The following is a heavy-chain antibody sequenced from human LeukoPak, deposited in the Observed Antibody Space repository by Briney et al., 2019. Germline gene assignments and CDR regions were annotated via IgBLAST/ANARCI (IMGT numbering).Heavy chain of an antibody. D-gene: IGHD4/OR15-4a*01. V-gene: IGHV1-69*15. CDR1: GGTFSSYA. J-gene: IGHJ3*02. CDR2: IIPLFGTT. Sequence: SVKVSCKASGGTFSSYAISWVRQAPGQGLEWMGRIIPLFGTTDYAQKFQGRVTITADESTNTAYMELSSLRSDDTAIYYCARGRVIHFGGIDVFDIWGQGTMVTVSS. CDR3: ARGRVIHFGGIDVFDI.